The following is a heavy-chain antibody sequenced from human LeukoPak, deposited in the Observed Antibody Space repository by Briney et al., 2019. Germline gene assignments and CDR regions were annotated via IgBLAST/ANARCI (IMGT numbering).Heavy chain of an antibody. V-gene: IGHV3-23*01. Sequence: GGSLRLSCAASGFTFSSYAMSWVRQAPGKGLEWVSAISGSGSSTYYADSVKGRFTISRDSSKNTLYLQMNSLRAEDTAVYYCAKGDSSGYYLCPFDYWGQGTLVTVPS. CDR3: AKGDSSGYYLCPFDY. J-gene: IGHJ4*02. D-gene: IGHD3-22*01. CDR1: GFTFSSYA. CDR2: ISGSGSST.